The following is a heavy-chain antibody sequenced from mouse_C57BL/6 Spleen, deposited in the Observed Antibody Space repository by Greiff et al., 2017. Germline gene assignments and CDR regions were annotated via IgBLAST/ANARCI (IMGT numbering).Heavy chain of an antibody. CDR1: GYTFTSYW. Sequence: QVQLQQPGTELVKPGASVKLSCKASGYTFTSYWMHWVKQRPGQGLEWIGNINPSNGGTNYNEKFKSKATLTVDKSSSTACMQLSSLTSEDSAVYDCAREIYYYGQEYYDVWGTETTVTVSS. D-gene: IGHD1-1*01. J-gene: IGHJ1*03. CDR3: AREIYYYGQEYYDV. CDR2: INPSNGGT. V-gene: IGHV1-53*01.